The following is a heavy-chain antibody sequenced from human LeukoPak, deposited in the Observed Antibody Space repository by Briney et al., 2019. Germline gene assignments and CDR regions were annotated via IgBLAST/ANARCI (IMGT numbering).Heavy chain of an antibody. CDR3: ARGPVSAHGMDV. V-gene: IGHV1-8*01. Sequence: ASVKVACKASGYTFTNYDINWVRQATGQGLEWMGWRNPNSGRTGFAQKFQGRLTMTADTSISTAYMELSSLTSDDTAVYYCARGPVSAHGMDVWGQGTTVTVSS. CDR2: RNPNSGRT. J-gene: IGHJ6*02. D-gene: IGHD6-25*01. CDR1: GYTFTNYD.